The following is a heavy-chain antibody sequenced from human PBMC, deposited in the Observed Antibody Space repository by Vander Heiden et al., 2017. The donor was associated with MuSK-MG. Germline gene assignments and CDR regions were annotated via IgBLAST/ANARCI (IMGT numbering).Heavy chain of an antibody. CDR3: TTTTRTPHS. Sequence: LTCTVSGASITSYYWSWIRQSPGKGLESIGYIYYNGDTNSNPSLKGRVTMSLDTSNNQFSLKLTSVTAADTAVYYCTTTTRTPHSCGQGILVTVSS. J-gene: IGHJ5*02. CDR2: IYYNGDT. D-gene: IGHD1-1*01. V-gene: IGHV4-59*01. CDR1: GASITSYY.